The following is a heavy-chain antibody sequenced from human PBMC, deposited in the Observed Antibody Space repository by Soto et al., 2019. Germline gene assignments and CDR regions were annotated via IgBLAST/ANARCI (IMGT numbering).Heavy chain of an antibody. D-gene: IGHD3-3*01. CDR1: GYTFTGYY. J-gene: IGHJ5*02. CDR3: ARAFGPIPAYYDFWSGYYTGFDP. CDR2: MNPNSGAT. Sequence: ASVQVSCKASGYTFTGYYMHWVRQAPGQGLEWKGWMNPNSGATGYAQKFQGRVTMTRNTSISTAYMELSSLRSEDTAVYYCARAFGPIPAYYDFWSGYYTGFDPWGQGTLVTVSS. V-gene: IGHV1-8*02.